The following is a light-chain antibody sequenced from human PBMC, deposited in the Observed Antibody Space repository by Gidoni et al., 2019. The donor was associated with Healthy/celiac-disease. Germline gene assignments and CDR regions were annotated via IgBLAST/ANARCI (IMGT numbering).Light chain of an antibody. CDR1: QSISSY. J-gene: IGKJ1*01. CDR2: AAS. CDR3: QQSYSTT. V-gene: IGKV1-39*01. Sequence: DIQMTQSPSSLSASVGDRVTITCRASQSISSYLNWYQQKPGKAPKLLIYAASSLQSGVPSRFSGSGSGTDFTLTISSLQLEDFATYYCQQSYSTTFGQGTKVEIK.